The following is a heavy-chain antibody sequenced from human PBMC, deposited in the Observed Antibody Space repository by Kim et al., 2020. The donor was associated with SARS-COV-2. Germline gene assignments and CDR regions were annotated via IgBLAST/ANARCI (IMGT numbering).Heavy chain of an antibody. CDR2: ISGSGGST. D-gene: IGHD3-22*01. CDR3: AKTIGYNYYDSSGSPYYGMDV. V-gene: IGHV3-23*01. CDR1: GFTFSSYA. J-gene: IGHJ6*02. Sequence: GGSLRLSCAASGFTFSSYAMSWVRQAPGKGLEWVSAISGSGGSTYYADSVKGRFTISRDNSKNTLYLQMNSLRAEDTAVYYCAKTIGYNYYDSSGSPYYGMDVWGQGTTVTVSS.